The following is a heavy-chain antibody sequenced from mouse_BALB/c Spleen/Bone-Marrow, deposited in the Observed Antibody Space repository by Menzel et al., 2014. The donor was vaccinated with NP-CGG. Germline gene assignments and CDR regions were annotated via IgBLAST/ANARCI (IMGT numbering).Heavy chain of an antibody. Sequence: QVQLKESGAELVKPGASVKLSCKASGYTFTSYYMYWVKQRPGQGLEWIGEINPSNGGTNFNEKFKSKATLTVDKSSSTAYMQLSSLTSEDSAVYYCTRGRRDAIDYWGQGTSVTVSS. J-gene: IGHJ4*01. CDR3: TRGRRDAIDY. CDR1: GYTFTSYY. CDR2: INPSNGGT. V-gene: IGHV1S81*02.